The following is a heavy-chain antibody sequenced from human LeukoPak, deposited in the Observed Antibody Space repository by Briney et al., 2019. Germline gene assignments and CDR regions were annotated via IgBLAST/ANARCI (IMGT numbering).Heavy chain of an antibody. CDR2: IYPGDSDT. J-gene: IGHJ4*02. V-gene: IGHV5-51*01. CDR1: GYIFTTYW. CDR3: ASRKKGMATAGFDY. D-gene: IGHD5-24*01. Sequence: GESLKISCKGSGYIFTTYWIGWVRQMPGKGLEWMGIIYPGDSDTRYSPSFQGHVTISADSSSSTAYLQWSSLKTSDTATYYCASRKKGMATAGFDYWGQGTLVTVSS.